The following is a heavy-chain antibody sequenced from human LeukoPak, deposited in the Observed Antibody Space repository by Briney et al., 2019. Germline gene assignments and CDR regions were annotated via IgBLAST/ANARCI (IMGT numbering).Heavy chain of an antibody. J-gene: IGHJ4*02. Sequence: PGGSLRLSCAASGFTVSSNYMSWVRQAPGKGLEWVSIIYSGGSTYYADSVKGRFTISRDNSKNTLYLQMNRLTAEDTAVYYCAKNLRTSVAAFEYWGQGTLVTVSS. CDR2: IYSGGST. CDR1: GFTVSSNY. V-gene: IGHV3-53*01. CDR3: AKNLRTSVAAFEY. D-gene: IGHD6-19*01.